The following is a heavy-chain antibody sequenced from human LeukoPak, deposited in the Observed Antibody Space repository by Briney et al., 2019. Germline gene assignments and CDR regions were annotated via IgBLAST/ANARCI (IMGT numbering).Heavy chain of an antibody. D-gene: IGHD2-21*01. V-gene: IGHV5-51*01. CDR3: ARRGRVSEYFDS. CDR1: GYSFTSYW. J-gene: IGHJ4*02. Sequence: GESLKISSQGSGYSFTSYWIAWVRPMPGRGLEWMGFIYPGDSDTRYSTSFQGQVTISADKSISTAYLQWSSLKASDSAIYYCARRGRVSEYFDSWGQGTLVAVSS. CDR2: IYPGDSDT.